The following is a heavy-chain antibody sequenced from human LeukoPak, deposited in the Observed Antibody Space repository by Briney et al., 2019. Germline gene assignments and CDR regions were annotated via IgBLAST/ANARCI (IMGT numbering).Heavy chain of an antibody. Sequence: GGSLRLSCTASGFTFGDCAISWVRQAPGKGLEWVGRIKSKTDGGTTDYAAPVKGRFTISRDDSKNTLYLQMNSLKTEDTAVYYCTTDAFPTVTTLYYYYYYYMDVWGKGTTVTVSS. CDR2: IKSKTDGGTT. D-gene: IGHD4-17*01. CDR1: GFTFGDCA. V-gene: IGHV3-15*01. J-gene: IGHJ6*03. CDR3: TTDAFPTVTTLYYYYYYYMDV.